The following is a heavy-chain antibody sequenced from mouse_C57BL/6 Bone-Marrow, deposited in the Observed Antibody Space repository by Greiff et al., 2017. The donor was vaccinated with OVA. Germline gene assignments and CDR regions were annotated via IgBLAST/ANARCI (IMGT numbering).Heavy chain of an antibody. Sequence: EVHLVESGGDLVKPGGSLKLSCAASGFTFSSYGMSWVRQTPDKRLEWVATISSGGSYTYYPDSVKGRFTISRDNAKNTLYLQMSSLKSEDTAMYYCASRGYAAYWGQGTLVTVSA. D-gene: IGHD2-2*01. CDR2: ISSGGSYT. V-gene: IGHV5-6*01. CDR1: GFTFSSYG. J-gene: IGHJ3*01. CDR3: ASRGYAAY.